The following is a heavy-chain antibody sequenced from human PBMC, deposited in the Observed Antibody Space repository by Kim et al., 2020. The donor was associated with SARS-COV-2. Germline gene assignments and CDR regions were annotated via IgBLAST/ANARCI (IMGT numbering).Heavy chain of an antibody. CDR1: GFTFSSYA. Sequence: GGSLRLSCVASGFTFSSYAMHWVRQAPGKGLEWVAVISYDGSNKYYADSVKGRFTISRDNSKNTLYLQMNSLRAEDTAVYYCARGAGYSYGGYFDYWGQGTLVTVSS. V-gene: IGHV3-30-3*01. CDR3: ARGAGYSYGGYFDY. D-gene: IGHD5-18*01. CDR2: ISYDGSNK. J-gene: IGHJ4*02.